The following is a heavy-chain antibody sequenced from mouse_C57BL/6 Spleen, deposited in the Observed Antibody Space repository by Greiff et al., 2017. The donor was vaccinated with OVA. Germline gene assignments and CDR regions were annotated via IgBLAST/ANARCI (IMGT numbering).Heavy chain of an antibody. V-gene: IGHV5-4*01. Sequence: DVKLVQSGGGLVKPGGSLKLSCAASGFTFSSYAMSWVRQTPEQRLEWVATISAGGGYPNYPDNVQGRFTISRDKAQSTLYLQMSHLTSEDTAVYYCARDYYGDQSAYWGQGTLVTVSA. J-gene: IGHJ3*01. CDR2: ISAGGGYP. D-gene: IGHD2-13*01. CDR3: ARDYYGDQSAY. CDR1: GFTFSSYA.